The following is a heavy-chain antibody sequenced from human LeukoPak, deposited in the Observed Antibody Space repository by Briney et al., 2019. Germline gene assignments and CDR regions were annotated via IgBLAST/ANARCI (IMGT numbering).Heavy chain of an antibody. CDR1: GCTFTGYY. CDR2: INPNSGGT. CDR3: ARDFLVAGTSTY. D-gene: IGHD6-19*01. J-gene: IGHJ4*02. Sequence: ASVKVSCKASGCTFTGYYIHWVRQAPGQGLEWMGWINPNSGGTKYAEKVQGRVTMTRDTSSSTAYMELSWLRFDDSAVYYCARDFLVAGTSTYWGQGTLVTVSS. V-gene: IGHV1-2*02.